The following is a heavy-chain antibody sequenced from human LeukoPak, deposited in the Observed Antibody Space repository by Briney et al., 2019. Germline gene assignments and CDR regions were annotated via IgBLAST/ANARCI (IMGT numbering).Heavy chain of an antibody. J-gene: IGHJ6*02. CDR1: GFTFSSYW. D-gene: IGHD2-2*01. CDR3: ARKDPRGYCSSTSCYYYYYGMDV. Sequence: PGGSLTLSCAASGFTFSSYWMSWVRQAPGKGLEWVANIKQDGSEKYYVDSVKGRFTISRDNAKNSLYLQMNSLRAEDTAVYYCARKDPRGYCSSTSCYYYYYGMDVWGQGTTVTVSS. V-gene: IGHV3-7*01. CDR2: IKQDGSEK.